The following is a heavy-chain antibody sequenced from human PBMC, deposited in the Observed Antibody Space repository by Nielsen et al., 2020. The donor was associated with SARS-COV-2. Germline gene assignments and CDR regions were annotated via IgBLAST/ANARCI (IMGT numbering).Heavy chain of an antibody. CDR1: GFTFSSYA. Sequence: GGSLRLSCAASGFTFSSYAMHWVRQAPGKGLEWVAVISYDGSNKYYADSVKGRFTISRDNSKNTLYLQMNSLRAEDTAVYYCARDLPSLIAVAGMVNYWGQGTLVTVSS. CDR2: ISYDGSNK. V-gene: IGHV3-30-3*01. D-gene: IGHD6-19*01. J-gene: IGHJ4*02. CDR3: ARDLPSLIAVAGMVNY.